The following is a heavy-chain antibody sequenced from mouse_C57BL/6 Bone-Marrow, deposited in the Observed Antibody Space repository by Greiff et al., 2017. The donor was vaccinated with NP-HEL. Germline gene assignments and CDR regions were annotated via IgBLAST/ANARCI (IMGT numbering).Heavy chain of an antibody. V-gene: IGHV7-3*01. CDR2: IRNKANGYTT. J-gene: IGHJ2*01. Sequence: DVMLVESGGGLVQPGGSLSLSCAASGFTFTDYYMSWVRQPPGKALEWLGFIRNKANGYTTEYSASVKGRFTISRDNSQSILYLQMNALRAEDSATYYCARLYYYFDYWGQGTTLTVSS. CDR1: GFTFTDYY. D-gene: IGHD2-3*01. CDR3: ARLYYYFDY.